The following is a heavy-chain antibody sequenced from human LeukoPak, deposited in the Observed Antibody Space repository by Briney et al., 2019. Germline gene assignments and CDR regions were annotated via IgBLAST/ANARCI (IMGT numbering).Heavy chain of an antibody. V-gene: IGHV3-23*01. J-gene: IGHJ4*02. D-gene: IGHD6-13*01. CDR3: ARAHTDSSSWYGIQYYFDY. CDR2: ISGSGGST. CDR1: GFTFSSYA. Sequence: PGGSLRLSCAASGFTFSSYAMSWVRQAPGKGLEWVSAISGSGGSTYYADSVKGRFTISRDNSKNTLYLQMNSLRAEDTAVYYCARAHTDSSSWYGIQYYFDYWGQGTLVTVSS.